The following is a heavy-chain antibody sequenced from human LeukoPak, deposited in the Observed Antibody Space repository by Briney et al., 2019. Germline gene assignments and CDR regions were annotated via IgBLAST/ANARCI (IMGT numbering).Heavy chain of an antibody. CDR2: SRGIGENT. Sequence: GGSLTLSCTASGFTLSSYAMRWDRHAPAPGLGWGAVSRGIGENTYYPESVNGRSTIYISKSTTTGYLQMNSLRAEDTAVYYCAKDKMYPDFWSGHDAFDIWGQGTMVSVSS. J-gene: IGHJ3*02. CDR3: AKDKMYPDFWSGHDAFDI. V-gene: IGHV3-23*01. CDR1: GFTLSSYA. D-gene: IGHD3-3*01.